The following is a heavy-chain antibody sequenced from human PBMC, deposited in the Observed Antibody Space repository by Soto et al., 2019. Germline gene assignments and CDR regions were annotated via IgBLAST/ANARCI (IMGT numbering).Heavy chain of an antibody. V-gene: IGHV3-23*01. CDR3: ATAGSYDSSGYYDRGGYEDY. Sequence: EVQLFESGGGLVQPGGSLSLSCAASGFTFSSYAMSWVRQAPGKGLEWVSAISGRGGSTYYADSGKGRFTISRDNSKNALYLQMNSFRPEDTAVYYCATAGSYDSSGYYDRGGYEDYWGQGTRVTVSS. D-gene: IGHD3-22*01. CDR2: ISGRGGST. CDR1: GFTFSSYA. J-gene: IGHJ4*02.